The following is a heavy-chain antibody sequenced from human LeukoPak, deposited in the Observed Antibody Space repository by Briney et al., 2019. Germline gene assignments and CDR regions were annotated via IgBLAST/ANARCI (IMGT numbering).Heavy chain of an antibody. D-gene: IGHD5-18*01. CDR1: GYTFTGYY. J-gene: IGHJ5*02. V-gene: IGHV1-2*02. Sequence: ASVKVSCKASGYTFTGYYMHWVRQAPGQGLEWMGWINPNSGGTNYAQKFQGRVTMTRDTSISTAYMELSRLRSDDTAVYYCARYGGYSYGQNWFAPWGQGTLVTVSS. CDR3: ARYGGYSYGQNWFAP. CDR2: INPNSGGT.